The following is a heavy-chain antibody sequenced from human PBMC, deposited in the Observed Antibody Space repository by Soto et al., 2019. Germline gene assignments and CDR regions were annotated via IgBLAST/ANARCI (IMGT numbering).Heavy chain of an antibody. CDR2: ISGTSSYT. J-gene: IGHJ4*02. V-gene: IGHV3-11*06. CDR3: ARDRAFCGGDCYPGYFDY. D-gene: IGHD2-21*02. CDR1: GFTFSDYY. Sequence: GGPLRLSCAASGFTFSDYYMSWIRQAPGKGLEWVSYISGTSSYTNYADSVKGRFTISRDNAKKSLYLDMSSLRAEDTAVYYCARDRAFCGGDCYPGYFDYWGQGILVTSPQ.